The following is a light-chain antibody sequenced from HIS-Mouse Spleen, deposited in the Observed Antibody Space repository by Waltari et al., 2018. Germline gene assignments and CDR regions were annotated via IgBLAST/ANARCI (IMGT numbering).Light chain of an antibody. CDR3: QVWDSSSDHVV. V-gene: IGLV3-21*03. CDR1: NIGSKS. Sequence: SYVLTQPPSVSVAPGKTARITCGGNNIGSKSVHWYQQKPGQAPVRVGYDDSDRPSGVPERFSGANSGNTATLTISRVEAGDEADYYCQVWDSSSDHVVFGGGTKLTVL. J-gene: IGLJ2*01. CDR2: DDS.